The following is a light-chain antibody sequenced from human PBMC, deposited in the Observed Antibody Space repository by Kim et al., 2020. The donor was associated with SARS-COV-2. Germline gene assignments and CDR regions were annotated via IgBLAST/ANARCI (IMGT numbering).Light chain of an antibody. CDR2: YDS. J-gene: IGLJ3*02. V-gene: IGLV3-21*04. CDR3: QVWDSSSDHPGV. CDR1: NIGSKT. Sequence: SYELTQQPSVSVAPGKTATMTCGGNNIGSKTVQWYQQKSGQAPVLVIYYDSDRPSGIPERFSGSNSGNTATLTISRVEAGDEADYYCQVWDSSSDHPGVF.